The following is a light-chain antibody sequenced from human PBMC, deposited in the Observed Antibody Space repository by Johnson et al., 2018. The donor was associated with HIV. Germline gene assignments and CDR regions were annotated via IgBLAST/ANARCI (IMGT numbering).Light chain of an antibody. CDR1: SSNIGNNY. CDR3: ETWDNSLNVGHG. J-gene: IGLJ1*01. CDR2: EDT. Sequence: QSVLTQPPSVSVAPGQNVTISCSGSSSNIGNNYVSWYQQLPGTAPKLLIYEDTKRPSGIPDRFSGSKSGTSATLAITGLQPWDEADYYCETWDNSLNVGHGFGTGPNVIVL. V-gene: IGLV1-51*02.